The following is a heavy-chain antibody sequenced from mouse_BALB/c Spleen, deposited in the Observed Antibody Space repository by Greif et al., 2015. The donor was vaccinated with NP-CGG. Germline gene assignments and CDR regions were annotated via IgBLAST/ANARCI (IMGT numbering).Heavy chain of an antibody. Sequence: LQESGPELVEPGASVKISCKASGYTFTDYYINWVKQKPGQGLEWIGWIYPGSGNTKYNEKFKGKATLTVDTSSSTAYRQLSSLTSEDTAVYFCARRTGTEAMDYWGQGTSVTVSS. V-gene: IGHV1-84*02. J-gene: IGHJ4*01. D-gene: IGHD4-1*01. CDR3: ARRTGTEAMDY. CDR2: IYPGSGNT. CDR1: GYTFTDYY.